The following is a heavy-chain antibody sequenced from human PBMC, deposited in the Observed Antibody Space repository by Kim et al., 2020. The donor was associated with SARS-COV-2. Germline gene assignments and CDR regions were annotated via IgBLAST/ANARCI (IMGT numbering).Heavy chain of an antibody. J-gene: IGHJ4*02. Sequence: GGSLRLSCVASGFSLGDYSMHWVRQPPGKGLEWVSGISWNSDSIGYADSVKGRFTISRDNAKNSLYLQMKSLRAEDTALYYCAKCPINSYYFDYWGQGTLVTVSS. V-gene: IGHV3-9*01. CDR2: ISWNSDSI. CDR1: GFSLGDYS. D-gene: IGHD2-21*01. CDR3: AKCPINSYYFDY.